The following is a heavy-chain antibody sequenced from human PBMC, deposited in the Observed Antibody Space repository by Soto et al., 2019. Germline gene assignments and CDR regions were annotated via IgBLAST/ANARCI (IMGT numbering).Heavy chain of an antibody. V-gene: IGHV4-31*03. D-gene: IGHD3-10*01. CDR3: ARVVRTGTVGWFDP. J-gene: IGHJ5*02. CDR1: GGSISSGGYY. Sequence: QVQLPESGPGLVKPSQTLSLTCTVSGGSISSGGYYWSWIRQHPGKGLEWIGYIYYSGSTYYNPSLQSRVTIAVDPSMNQFSLKLSSVTAADTAVYYCARVVRTGTVGWFDPWGQGTMVTVSS. CDR2: IYYSGST.